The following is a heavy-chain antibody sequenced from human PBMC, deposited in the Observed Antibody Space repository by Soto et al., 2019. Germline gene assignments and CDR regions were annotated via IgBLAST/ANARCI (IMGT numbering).Heavy chain of an antibody. V-gene: IGHV3-11*03. J-gene: IGHJ4*02. D-gene: IGHD5-18*01. Sequence: GGSLRLSCAASGFTFSDYYMSWIRQAPGKGLEWVSYISSSSSYTNYADSVKGRFTISRDNAKNSLYLQMRSLRAEDTAVYYCAKIWVTVTPSYWGQGTLVTVSS. CDR1: GFTFSDYY. CDR3: AKIWVTVTPSY. CDR2: ISSSSSYT.